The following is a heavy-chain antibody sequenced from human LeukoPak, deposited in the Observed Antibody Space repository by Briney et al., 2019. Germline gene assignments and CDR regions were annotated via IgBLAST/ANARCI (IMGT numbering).Heavy chain of an antibody. J-gene: IGHJ6*02. CDR1: GYTFTSYG. CDR2: ISAYNGNT. D-gene: IGHD5-12*01. CDR3: ARSGYDLKDYYYGMDV. Sequence: ASVKVSCKASGYTFTSYGISWVRQAPGQGLEWMGWISAYNGNTNYAQKLQGRVTMTTDTSTSTAYMELGSLRSDDTAVYYCARSGYDLKDYYYGMDVWGQGTTVTVSS. V-gene: IGHV1-18*01.